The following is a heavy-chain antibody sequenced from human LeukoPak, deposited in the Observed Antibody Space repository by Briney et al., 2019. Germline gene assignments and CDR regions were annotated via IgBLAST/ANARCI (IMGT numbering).Heavy chain of an antibody. J-gene: IGHJ5*02. Sequence: PGGSLRLSCAASGFTFSSYWMSWVRQAPGKGLEWVSSISSSGSTIYYADSVKGRFTISRDNAKNSLYLQMNSLRAEDTAIYYGARAGFLITFGRVISWGQGTLVTVSS. CDR3: ARAGFLITFGRVIS. CDR2: ISSSGSTI. V-gene: IGHV3-48*03. CDR1: GFTFSSYW. D-gene: IGHD3-16*02.